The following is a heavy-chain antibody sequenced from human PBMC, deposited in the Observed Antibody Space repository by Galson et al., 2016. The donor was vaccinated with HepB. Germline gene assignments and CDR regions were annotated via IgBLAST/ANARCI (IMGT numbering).Heavy chain of an antibody. Sequence: SLRLSCAASGFTFSDYYMSWIRQAPGKGLEWISYMSNSGSTTFYADSVKGRFTISRDNTKNSLYMQMNRLRAEDTAVYYCVRDQFGDYYYGLDVWGQGTTVIVSS. D-gene: IGHD3-16*01. J-gene: IGHJ6*02. V-gene: IGHV3-11*01. CDR2: MSNSGSTT. CDR3: VRDQFGDYYYGLDV. CDR1: GFTFSDYY.